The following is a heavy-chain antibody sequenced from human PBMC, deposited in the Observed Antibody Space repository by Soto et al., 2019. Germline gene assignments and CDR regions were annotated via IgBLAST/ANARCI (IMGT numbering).Heavy chain of an antibody. Sequence: ASVKVSCKASGYSFTTYYMHWVRQAPGQGLEWMGIINPSGGSTSYTHNFQGRVTMTRDTSTRTVYMELSSLRSDDTAIYYCARGYFDSWGQGTLVTVSS. CDR3: ARGYFDS. V-gene: IGHV1-46*01. J-gene: IGHJ4*02. CDR2: INPSGGST. CDR1: GYSFTTYY.